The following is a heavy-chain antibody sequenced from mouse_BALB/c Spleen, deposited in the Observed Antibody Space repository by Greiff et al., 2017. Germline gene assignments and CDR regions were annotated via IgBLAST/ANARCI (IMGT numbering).Heavy chain of an antibody. CDR2: IDPETGGT. CDR3: ARRGDAMDY. V-gene: IGHV1-15*01. Sequence: QVQLQQSGAELVRPGASVTLSCKASGYTFTDYEMHWVKQTPVHGLEWIGAIDPETGGTAYNQKFKGKATLTADKSSSTAYMELRSLTSEDSAVYYCARRGDAMDYWGQGTSVTVSS. CDR1: GYTFTDYE. J-gene: IGHJ4*01.